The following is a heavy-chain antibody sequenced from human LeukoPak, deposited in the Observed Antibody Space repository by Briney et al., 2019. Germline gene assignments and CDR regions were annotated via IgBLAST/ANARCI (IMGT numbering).Heavy chain of an antibody. CDR2: IYYSGST. CDR3: ARGYYDFWSGYYPFDP. CDR1: GGSISSGGYY. D-gene: IGHD3-3*01. Sequence: ASETLSLTCTVSGGSISSGGYYWSWIRQHPGKGLEWIGYIYYSGSTNYNPSLKSRVTISVDTSKNQFSLKLSSVTAADTAVYYCARGYYDFWSGYYPFDPWGQGTLVTVSS. J-gene: IGHJ5*02. V-gene: IGHV4-61*08.